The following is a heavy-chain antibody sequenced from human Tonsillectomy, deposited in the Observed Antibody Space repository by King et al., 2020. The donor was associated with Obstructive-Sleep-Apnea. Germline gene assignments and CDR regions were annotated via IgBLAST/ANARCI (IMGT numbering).Heavy chain of an antibody. J-gene: IGHJ4*02. CDR1: GFSLSSSGVG. CDR2: IYLDDEK. Sequence: QFTLKESGPTLVKPTQTLTLTCTFSGFSLSSSGVGVGWIRHPPGEALEWRALIYLDDEKRYSPSLKSRITITKYTSKNQVVLTMTNMDPVDTPTYYCVYRRPLTYYFDYWGQGTLVTVSS. CDR3: VYRRPLTYYFDY. V-gene: IGHV2-5*02.